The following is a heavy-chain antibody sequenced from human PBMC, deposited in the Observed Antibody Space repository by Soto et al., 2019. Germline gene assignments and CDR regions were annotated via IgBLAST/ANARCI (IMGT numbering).Heavy chain of an antibody. CDR3: ARYSSKWFQTEGIDV. Sequence: QVQLQESGPGLVKASETLSLTCTVSGDSLSSYYWNWIRQPAGKGLEWIGRIAASGNANYNPSLNSRVIMSLDTSKRQFSLRLTSVTAADTAVYYCARYSSKWFQTEGIDVWGQGTTVTVSS. CDR1: GDSLSSYY. CDR2: IAASGNA. J-gene: IGHJ6*02. D-gene: IGHD6-13*01. V-gene: IGHV4-4*07.